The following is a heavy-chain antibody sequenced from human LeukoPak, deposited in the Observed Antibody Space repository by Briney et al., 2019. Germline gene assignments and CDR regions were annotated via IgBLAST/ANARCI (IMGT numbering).Heavy chain of an antibody. Sequence: ASVKVSCKASGYTFTSYAMHWVRQAPGQRLEWMGWINAGNGNTKYSQKFHGRVTITRDTSASTAYMELSSLRSGDTAVYYCARVGAVAGSPFDYWGQGTLVTVSS. CDR2: INAGNGNT. J-gene: IGHJ4*02. CDR1: GYTFTSYA. D-gene: IGHD6-19*01. CDR3: ARVGAVAGSPFDY. V-gene: IGHV1-3*01.